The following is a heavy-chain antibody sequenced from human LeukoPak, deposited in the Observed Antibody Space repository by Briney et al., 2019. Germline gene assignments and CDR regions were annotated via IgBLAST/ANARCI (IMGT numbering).Heavy chain of an antibody. Sequence: TETLSLTCTVSGGSIGGYYWNWIRQSPEKGLECIGYIYYTGNTDYNPSLKSRVTISVDTSKNQFSLKLSSVTAADTAVYYCARDRVPREYYHRSLADAFDIWGQGTLVTVSS. CDR3: ARDRVPREYYHRSLADAFDI. D-gene: IGHD2/OR15-2a*01. J-gene: IGHJ3*02. CDR2: IYYTGNT. V-gene: IGHV4-59*01. CDR1: GGSIGGYY.